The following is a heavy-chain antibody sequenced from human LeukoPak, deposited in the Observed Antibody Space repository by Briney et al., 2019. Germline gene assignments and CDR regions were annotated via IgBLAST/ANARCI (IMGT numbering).Heavy chain of an antibody. CDR3: AKDPSGVYDSSGYYYGRWAFDI. J-gene: IGHJ3*02. CDR2: ISYDGSNK. CDR1: GFTFSSYG. V-gene: IGHV3-30*18. Sequence: PGGSLRLSCAASGFTFSSYGMHWVRQAPGKGLEWVAVISYDGSNKYYADSVKGRFTISTDNSKNTLYLQMNSLRAEDTAVYYCAKDPSGVYDSSGYYYGRWAFDIWGQGTMVTVSS. D-gene: IGHD3-22*01.